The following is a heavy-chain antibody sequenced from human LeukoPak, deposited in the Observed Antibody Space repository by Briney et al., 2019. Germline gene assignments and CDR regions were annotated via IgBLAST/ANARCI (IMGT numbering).Heavy chain of an antibody. CDR2: INPSGGST. Sequence: GASVKVSCKASGYTFTGYYMHWVRQAPGQGLEWMGIINPSGGSTSYAQRFQGRVTMTRDTSTSTVYMELSSLRSEDTAVYYCARAAPMVRGVAYFDYWGQGTLVTVSS. CDR1: GYTFTGYY. D-gene: IGHD3-10*01. V-gene: IGHV1-46*01. CDR3: ARAAPMVRGVAYFDY. J-gene: IGHJ4*02.